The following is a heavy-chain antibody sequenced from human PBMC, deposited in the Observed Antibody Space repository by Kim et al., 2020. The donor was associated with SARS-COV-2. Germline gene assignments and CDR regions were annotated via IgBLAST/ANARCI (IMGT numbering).Heavy chain of an antibody. V-gene: IGHV3-23*01. J-gene: IGHJ4*02. D-gene: IGHD3-16*01. Sequence: GGSLRLSCAASGFTFSSYAMSWVRQAPGKGLEWVSAISGSGGSTYYADSVKGRFTISRDNSKNTLYLQMNSLRAEDTAVYYCAKSPSSFMITFGRGSGNYFDYWGQGTLVTVSS. CDR2: ISGSGGST. CDR3: AKSPSSFMITFGRGSGNYFDY. CDR1: GFTFSSYA.